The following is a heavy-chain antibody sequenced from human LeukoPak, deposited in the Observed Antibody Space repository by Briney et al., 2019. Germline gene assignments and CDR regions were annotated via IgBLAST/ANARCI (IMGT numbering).Heavy chain of an antibody. CDR3: VRGDSGDYTLFDY. CDR2: VYTEIT. V-gene: IGHV3-53*01. J-gene: IGHJ4*02. CDR1: GFTISSNY. Sequence: GGSLRLSCAAWGFTISSNYMMGLREAREEGREGCSFVYTEITYSADYVKGRFTISRDNSKNTLYLKMNSLRAEDTAVYYCVRGDSGDYTLFDYWGQGTLVTVSS. D-gene: IGHD4-17*01.